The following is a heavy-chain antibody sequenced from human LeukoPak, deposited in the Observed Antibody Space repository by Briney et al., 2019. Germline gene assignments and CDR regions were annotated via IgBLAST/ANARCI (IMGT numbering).Heavy chain of an antibody. Sequence: SETLSLTCAVYDVSFSAFYWRWLRRPPGKQLEWIGEINHSGSTNQNPSLKSRLTMSVDTSNHQFSLRLRSVTAADTAVYYCARMVRERHSFDVWGQGTMVTVSS. J-gene: IGHJ3*01. CDR1: DVSFSAFY. CDR2: INHSGST. CDR3: ARMVRERHSFDV. V-gene: IGHV4-34*01. D-gene: IGHD3-10*01.